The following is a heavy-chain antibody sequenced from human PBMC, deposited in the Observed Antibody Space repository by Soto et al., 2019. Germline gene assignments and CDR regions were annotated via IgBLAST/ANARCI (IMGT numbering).Heavy chain of an antibody. CDR1: GGSVSSGSYY. J-gene: IGHJ4*02. CDR2: IYYSGST. CDR3: ARDQYDFWSGPRILDY. Sequence: SETLSLTCTVSGGSVSSGSYYWSWIRQPPGKGLEWIGYIYYSGSTNYNPSLKSRVTISVDTSKNQFSLKLSSVTAADTAVYYCARDQYDFWSGPRILDYWGQGTLVTVSS. D-gene: IGHD3-3*01. V-gene: IGHV4-61*01.